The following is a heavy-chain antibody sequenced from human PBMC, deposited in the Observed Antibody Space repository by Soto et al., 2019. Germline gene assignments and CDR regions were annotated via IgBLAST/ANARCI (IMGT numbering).Heavy chain of an antibody. CDR3: AKSQAPMFRGVIEAFDF. Sequence: EVQLVESGGGVVRPGGSLRLCCVASGFTFDDYAMSWVRQVPGKGLEWVSGINWNGGSTHYADYVKGRCTISRDNAKNSLYLQMNSLRYEDTAFYYCAKSQAPMFRGVIEAFDFWGQGTLVTVSS. V-gene: IGHV3-20*04. CDR2: INWNGGST. CDR1: GFTFDDYA. D-gene: IGHD3-10*01. J-gene: IGHJ4*02.